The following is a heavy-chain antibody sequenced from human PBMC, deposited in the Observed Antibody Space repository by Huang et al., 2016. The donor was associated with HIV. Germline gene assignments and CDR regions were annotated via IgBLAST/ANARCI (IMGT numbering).Heavy chain of an antibody. CDR3: ARGQGGYYYYYMDV. CDR2: INHSEST. Sequence: QVQLQQWGAGLLRPSETLSLTCAVYGGSFSGYYGTWIRQPPGKGLEWIGEINHSESTNYNPPLNSRVTISVDTSRNQFSLTLTSVTAADTAVYYCARGQGGYYYYYMDVWGKGTTVTVSS. V-gene: IGHV4-34*01. J-gene: IGHJ6*03. CDR1: GGSFSGYY.